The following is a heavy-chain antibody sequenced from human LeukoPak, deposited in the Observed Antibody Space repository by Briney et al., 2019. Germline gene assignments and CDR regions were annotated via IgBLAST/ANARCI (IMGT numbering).Heavy chain of an antibody. D-gene: IGHD1-26*01. CDR2: IYYSGST. Sequence: PSETLSLTCTVSGGSSSSYYWSWIRQPPGKGLEWIGYIYYSGSTNYNPSLKSRVTISVDTSKNQFSLKLSSVTAADTAVYYCARGGSYLGHCDYWGQGTLVTVSS. CDR3: ARGGSYLGHCDY. J-gene: IGHJ4*02. V-gene: IGHV4-59*01. CDR1: GGSSSSYY.